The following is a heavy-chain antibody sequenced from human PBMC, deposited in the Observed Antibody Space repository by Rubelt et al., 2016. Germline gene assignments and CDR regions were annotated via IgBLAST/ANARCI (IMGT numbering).Heavy chain of an antibody. CDR1: GYTFTSYY. D-gene: IGHD2-15*01. CDR3: ARGYCSGGSCYYFDY. J-gene: IGHJ4*02. Sequence: QVQLVQSGAEVKKPGASVKVSCQASGYTFTSYYMHWVRQAPGQGLEYMGIINPTDGGTSYVQKFQGRVTMTRDTSTRTVYMELSSLRSDDTAVYYCARGYCSGGSCYYFDYGGQGTLVTVSS. CDR2: INPTDGGT. V-gene: IGHV1-46*01.